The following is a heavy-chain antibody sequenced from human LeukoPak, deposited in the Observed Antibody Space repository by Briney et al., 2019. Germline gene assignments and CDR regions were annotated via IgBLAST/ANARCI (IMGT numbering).Heavy chain of an antibody. V-gene: IGHV3-7*01. CDR3: ARGGTVRWLQLGWYFDL. CDR1: GFTFSSYW. Sequence: GGSLRLSCAASGFTFSSYWMSWVRQAPGKGLEWVANIKQDGSEKYYVDSVKGRFTISRDNAKNSLYLQMNSLRAEDAAVYYCARGGTVRWLQLGWYFDLWGRGTLVTVSS. D-gene: IGHD5-24*01. CDR2: IKQDGSEK. J-gene: IGHJ2*01.